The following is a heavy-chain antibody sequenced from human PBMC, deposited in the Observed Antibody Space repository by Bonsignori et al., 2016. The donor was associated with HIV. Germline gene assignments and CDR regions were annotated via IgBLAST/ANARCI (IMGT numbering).Heavy chain of an antibody. Sequence: WIRQPPGKGLEWVSVIYSGGSTYYADSVKGRFTISRDNSKNTLYLQMNSLRAEDTAVYYCASEGMFYYYYYYMDVWGKGTTVTVSS. J-gene: IGHJ6*03. CDR2: IYSGGST. V-gene: IGHV3-53*03. CDR3: ASEGMFYYYYYYMDV. D-gene: IGHD3-10*02.